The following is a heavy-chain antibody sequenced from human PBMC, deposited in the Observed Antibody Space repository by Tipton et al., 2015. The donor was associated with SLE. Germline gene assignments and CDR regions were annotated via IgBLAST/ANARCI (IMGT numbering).Heavy chain of an antibody. D-gene: IGHD4-17*01. CDR2: IYYSGST. Sequence: TLSLTCTVSGDSISIGGYYWSWIRQHPGKGLEWIGYIYYSGSTYYNPSLKSRVAISVDTSKNQFSLKLSSVTAADTAVYYCARFVYGDLYYYGMDVWGQGTTVTASS. CDR1: GDSISIGGYY. V-gene: IGHV4-31*03. J-gene: IGHJ6*02. CDR3: ARFVYGDLYYYGMDV.